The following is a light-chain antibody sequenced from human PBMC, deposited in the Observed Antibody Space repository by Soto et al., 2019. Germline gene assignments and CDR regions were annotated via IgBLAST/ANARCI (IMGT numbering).Light chain of an antibody. J-gene: IGKJ1*01. CDR1: QSVSTY. CDR2: DAS. V-gene: IGKV3-11*01. Sequence: EIVLTRSPATVSLSPVEGATLSFMASQSVSTYLAWYQQKPGQAPRLLIFDASNRATDIPARFSGSGSGTDFTLTISSLQPEDFAVYYCQQRSSWPGTFGQGTKVDIK. CDR3: QQRSSWPGT.